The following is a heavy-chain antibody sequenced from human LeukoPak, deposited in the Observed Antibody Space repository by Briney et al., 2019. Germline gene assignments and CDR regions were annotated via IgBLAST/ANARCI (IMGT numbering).Heavy chain of an antibody. D-gene: IGHD5-18*01. CDR1: GFTFSSYS. Sequence: GGSLRLSCAASGFTFSSYSMNWVRQAPGKGVEWVSYIISSSSTIYYADSVKGRFTISRDNAKNSLYLQMNSLRAEDTAVYYCARDGYSYGCDYWGQGTLVTVSS. V-gene: IGHV3-48*01. CDR2: IISSSSTI. J-gene: IGHJ4*02. CDR3: ARDGYSYGCDY.